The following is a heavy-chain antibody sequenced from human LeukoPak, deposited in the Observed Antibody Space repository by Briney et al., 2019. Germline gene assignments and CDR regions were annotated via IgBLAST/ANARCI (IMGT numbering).Heavy chain of an antibody. Sequence: GGSLRLSCAASGFTVTSNYMNWVRQAPGEGLGRGSVIYGDGNTDYADSVKGRFTISGDNSKNTLYLQMNSVRREDRGVYYCARWGSVGYSGYDLFDSWGQGTLVTVSS. D-gene: IGHD5-12*01. CDR2: IYGDGNT. V-gene: IGHV3-66*01. CDR3: ARWGSVGYSGYDLFDS. CDR1: GFTVTSNY. J-gene: IGHJ4*02.